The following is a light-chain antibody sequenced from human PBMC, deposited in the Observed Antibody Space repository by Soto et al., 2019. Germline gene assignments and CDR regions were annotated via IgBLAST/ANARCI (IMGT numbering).Light chain of an antibody. Sequence: EIVMTQSPATLSVSPGERATLSCRASQSVSSTLAWYQQKPGQAPRLLIYGASTRTTGIPARFSGGGSGTEFTLTISGLQSEDSAVYYCQQYNNWPPITFGQGTRLEIK. V-gene: IGKV3-15*01. CDR1: QSVSST. J-gene: IGKJ5*01. CDR2: GAS. CDR3: QQYNNWPPIT.